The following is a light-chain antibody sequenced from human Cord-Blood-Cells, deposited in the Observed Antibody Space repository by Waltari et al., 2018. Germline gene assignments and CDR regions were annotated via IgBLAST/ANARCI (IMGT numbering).Light chain of an antibody. J-gene: IGLJ2*01. CDR3: QVWDSSSDHVV. CDR1: KIGSKS. CDR2: DDT. Sequence: SYVLTQPPSVSVAPGKTARLTCGGNKIGSKSVPWYQQKPGQAPVLVVYDDTDRPSGIPERFSGSNSGNTATLTISRVEAGDEADYYCQVWDSSSDHVVFGGGTKLTVL. V-gene: IGLV3-21*03.